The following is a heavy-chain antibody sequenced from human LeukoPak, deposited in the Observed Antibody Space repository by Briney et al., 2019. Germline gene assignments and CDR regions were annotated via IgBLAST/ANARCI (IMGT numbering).Heavy chain of an antibody. CDR1: GFTFSNAW. CDR3: AKSLGIYGMVLAPPQF. V-gene: IGHV3-23*01. D-gene: IGHD3-3*01. CDR2: ISADGGRT. Sequence: PGGSLRLSCAASGFTFSNAWMTWVRQAPERGLEWVAGISADGGRTHYADSVKGRFTIARDNFQSTMYLHLNSLRVDDTAEYFCAKSLGIYGMVLAPPQFWGLGTQVIVSS. J-gene: IGHJ4*02.